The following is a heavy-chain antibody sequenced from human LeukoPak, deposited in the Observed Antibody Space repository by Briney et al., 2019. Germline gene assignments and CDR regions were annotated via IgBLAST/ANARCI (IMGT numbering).Heavy chain of an antibody. J-gene: IGHJ6*03. Sequence: ASVKVSCEASGYTFTSYDINWVRQATGQGLEWMGWMNPNSGNTGYAQKFQGRVTMTRNTSISTAYMELSSLRSEDTAVYYCAKIAVAGTGYYYYYMDVWGKGTTVTVSS. V-gene: IGHV1-8*01. CDR2: MNPNSGNT. CDR3: AKIAVAGTGYYYYYMDV. D-gene: IGHD6-19*01. CDR1: GYTFTSYD.